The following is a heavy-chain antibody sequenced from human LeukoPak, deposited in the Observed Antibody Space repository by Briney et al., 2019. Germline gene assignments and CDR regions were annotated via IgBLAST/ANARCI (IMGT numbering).Heavy chain of an antibody. Sequence: PGGSLRLSCAASGFTVSSNYMSWVRQAPGKGLEWGSIIYSGGSTYYADSVKGRFTISRDNSKNTLYLQMNSLRAEDTAVYYCARDPRAYSSSFKDAFDIWGQGTLVTVSS. J-gene: IGHJ3*02. V-gene: IGHV3-53*01. D-gene: IGHD2-2*01. CDR3: ARDPRAYSSSFKDAFDI. CDR1: GFTVSSNY. CDR2: IYSGGST.